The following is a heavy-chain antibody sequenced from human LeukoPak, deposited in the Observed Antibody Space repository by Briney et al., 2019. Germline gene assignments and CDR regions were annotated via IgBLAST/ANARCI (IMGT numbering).Heavy chain of an antibody. CDR3: ARAVGYCSSTSCSGGAFDI. CDR1: GGSFSGYY. J-gene: IGHJ3*02. D-gene: IGHD2-2*01. V-gene: IGHV4-34*01. Sequence: SETLSLTCAVYGGSFSGYYWSWIRQPPGKGLEWIGEINHSGSINYNPSLKSRVTISVDTSKNQFSLKLSSVTAADTAVYYCARAVGYCSSTSCSGGAFDIWGQGTMVTVSS. CDR2: INHSGSI.